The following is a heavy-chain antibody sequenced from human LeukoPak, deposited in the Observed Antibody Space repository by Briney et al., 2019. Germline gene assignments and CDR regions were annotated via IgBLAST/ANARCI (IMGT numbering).Heavy chain of an antibody. CDR1: GGTFSSYA. D-gene: IGHD6-6*01. CDR3: AGAAFQYSSSREETFDY. CDR2: IIPIFGTA. J-gene: IGHJ4*02. V-gene: IGHV1-69*05. Sequence: SVKVSCKASGGTFSSYAISWVRQAPGQGLAWMEGIIPIFGTANYAQKFQGRVTITTDESTSTAYMELSSLRSEDTAVYYCAGAAFQYSSSREETFDYWGQGTLVTVSS.